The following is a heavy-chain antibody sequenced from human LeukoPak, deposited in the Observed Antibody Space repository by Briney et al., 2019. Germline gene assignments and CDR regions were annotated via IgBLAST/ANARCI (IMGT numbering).Heavy chain of an antibody. J-gene: IGHJ4*02. CDR1: GGSINSYY. V-gene: IGHV4-4*07. D-gene: IGHD2-15*01. CDR3: ARGPYCNGGSCYYFDY. Sequence: SETLSLTCTVSGGSINSYYWSWTRQPAGKGLEWIGRIYASGSTNYNPSLKSRVTMSVDTSKNQFSLKLISVTAADTAVYFCARGPYCNGGSCYYFDYWGQGTLVTVSS. CDR2: IYASGST.